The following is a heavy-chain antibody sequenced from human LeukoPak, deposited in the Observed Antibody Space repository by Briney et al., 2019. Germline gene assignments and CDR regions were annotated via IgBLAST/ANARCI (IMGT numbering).Heavy chain of an antibody. CDR3: ARGTVLTTIFGVSTQTNDAFDI. Sequence: SETLSLTCAVYGGAFSGYYWSWIRQPPGKGLEWIGEINHSGSTNYNPSLKSRVTISVDTSKNQFSLKLSSVTAAATAVYYCARGTVLTTIFGVSTQTNDAFDIWGQGTMVTVSS. CDR2: INHSGST. D-gene: IGHD3-3*01. CDR1: GGAFSGYY. J-gene: IGHJ3*02. V-gene: IGHV4-34*01.